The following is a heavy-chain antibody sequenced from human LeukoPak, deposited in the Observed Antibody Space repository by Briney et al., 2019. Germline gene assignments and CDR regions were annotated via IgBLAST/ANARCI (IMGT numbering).Heavy chain of an antibody. D-gene: IGHD3-22*01. CDR2: MNPNSGNT. CDR1: GSTFPSYD. CDR3: ARFRRYYDSSAYYYNA. J-gene: IGHJ5*02. V-gene: IGHV1-8*01. Sequence: GASVKVSCKASGSTFPSYDINWVRQATGQGLEWMGWMNPNSGNTGYAQKFHGRVIMTRNTSISTAYMELSSLRSEDTAVYYCARFRRYYDSSAYYYNAWGQGPLVTVSS.